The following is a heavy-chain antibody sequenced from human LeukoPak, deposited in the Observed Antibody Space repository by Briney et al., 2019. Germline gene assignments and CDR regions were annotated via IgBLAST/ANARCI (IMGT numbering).Heavy chain of an antibody. Sequence: SETLSLTCTVSGYSISSGYYWGWIRQPPGKGLEWIGSIYHSGSTYYNPSLKSRVTISVDTSKNQFSLKLSSVTAADTAVYYCARYGHASNYYYYYYMDVWDKGTTVTVSS. V-gene: IGHV4-38-2*02. CDR3: ARYGHASNYYYYYYMDV. J-gene: IGHJ6*03. CDR1: GYSISSGYY. D-gene: IGHD4-17*01. CDR2: IYHSGST.